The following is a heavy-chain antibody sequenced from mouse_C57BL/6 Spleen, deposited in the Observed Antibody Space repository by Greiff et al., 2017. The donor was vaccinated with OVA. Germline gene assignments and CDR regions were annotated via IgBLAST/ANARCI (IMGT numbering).Heavy chain of an antibody. D-gene: IGHD1-1*01. CDR2: ISYDGSN. CDR3: ARDYYGTGGMDY. J-gene: IGHJ4*01. Sequence: VQLKESGPGLVKPSQSLSLTCSVTGYSITSGYYWNWIRQFPGNKLEWMGYISYDGSNNYNPSLKNRISITRDTSKNQFFLKLNSVTTEDTATYYCARDYYGTGGMDYWGQGTSVTVSS. CDR1: GYSITSGYY. V-gene: IGHV3-6*01.